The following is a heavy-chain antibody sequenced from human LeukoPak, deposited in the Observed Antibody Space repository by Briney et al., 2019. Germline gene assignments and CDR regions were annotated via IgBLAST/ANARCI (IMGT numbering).Heavy chain of an antibody. V-gene: IGHV1-69*05. CDR2: IIPIFGTA. CDR1: GYSFASYA. Sequence: GASVKVSCKASGYSFASYAITWVRQAPGQGLEWMGRIIPIFGTANYAQKFQGRVTITTDESTSTAYMELSSLRSEDTAVYYCARDPHYGGNSPYFFDYWGQGTLVTVSS. J-gene: IGHJ4*02. CDR3: ARDPHYGGNSPYFFDY. D-gene: IGHD4-23*01.